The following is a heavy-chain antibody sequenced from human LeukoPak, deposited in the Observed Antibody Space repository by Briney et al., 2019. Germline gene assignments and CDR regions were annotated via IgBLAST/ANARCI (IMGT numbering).Heavy chain of an antibody. CDR1: GFTFSSYS. J-gene: IGHJ4*02. V-gene: IGHV3-21*01. CDR3: ARDSYYYDSSGYYHPHFDY. CDR2: ISSSSSYI. D-gene: IGHD3-22*01. Sequence: GGSLRLSCAASGFTFSSYSMNWVRQAPGKGLEWVSSISSSSSYIYYADSVKGRFTISRDNAKNSLYLQMNSLRAEDTAVYYCARDSYYYDSSGYYHPHFDYWGQGTLVTVSS.